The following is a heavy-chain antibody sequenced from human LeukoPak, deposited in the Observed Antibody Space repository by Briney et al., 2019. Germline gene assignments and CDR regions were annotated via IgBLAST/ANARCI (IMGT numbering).Heavy chain of an antibody. CDR2: ISSSSSYI. J-gene: IGHJ4*02. CDR3: ARDFRVGATAGPFDY. D-gene: IGHD1-26*01. Sequence: PGRSLRLSCAASGFTFSSYAMHWVRQAPGKGLEWVSSISSSSSYIYYADSVKGRFTISRDNAKNSLYLQMNSLRVEDTAVYYCARDFRVGATAGPFDYWGQGTLVTVSS. V-gene: IGHV3-21*01. CDR1: GFTFSSYA.